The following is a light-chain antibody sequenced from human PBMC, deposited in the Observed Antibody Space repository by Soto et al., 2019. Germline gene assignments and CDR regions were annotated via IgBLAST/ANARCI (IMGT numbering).Light chain of an antibody. CDR1: QGIGYS. CDR3: QKYDSVPWS. CDR2: TAS. J-gene: IGKJ1*01. Sequence: DIQMTQSPSSLSASVGDRVTITCRASQGIGYSLAWYQQKPGKVPKVLIYTASTLHSGVPSRFSGSGSGTEFTLTINSLQPEDVAKYFCQKYDSVPWSFGQGTRLEI. V-gene: IGKV1-27*01.